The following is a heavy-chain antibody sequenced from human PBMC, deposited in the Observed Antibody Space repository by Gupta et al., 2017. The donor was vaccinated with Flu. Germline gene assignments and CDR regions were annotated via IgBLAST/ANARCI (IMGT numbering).Heavy chain of an antibody. V-gene: IGHV3-48*03. CDR3: ARGRGEWELLCDY. D-gene: IGHD1-26*01. CDR1: AFTFSSYE. J-gene: IGHJ4*02. CDR2: ISSSGSKI. Sequence: EVYLVQSGGVLVHRVGSLRLCCSPSAFTFSSYEMNWVLQAPGKGLEWVSYISSSGSKIYDADAEKGRFIISRDNAKNSMYLQMSSMRVEDTDVYYCARGRGEWELLCDYWGQGSLVTLS.